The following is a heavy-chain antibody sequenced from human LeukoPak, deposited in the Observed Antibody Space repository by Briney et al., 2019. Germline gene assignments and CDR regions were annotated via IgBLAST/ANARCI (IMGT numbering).Heavy chain of an antibody. CDR1: GYTFTSYD. Sequence: ASVKVSCKASGYTFTSYDINWARQATGQGLEWMGWMNPNSGKTGYAQKFQGRVTMTRNTSISTAYMELSSLRSEDTAVYYCARETGTEDVNWFDPWGQGTLVTVSS. J-gene: IGHJ5*02. CDR3: ARETGTEDVNWFDP. V-gene: IGHV1-8*01. D-gene: IGHD1-1*01. CDR2: MNPNSGKT.